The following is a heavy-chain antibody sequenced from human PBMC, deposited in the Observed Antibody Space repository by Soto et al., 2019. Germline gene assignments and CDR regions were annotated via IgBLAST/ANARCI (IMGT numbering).Heavy chain of an antibody. CDR2: IYPGDSDT. V-gene: IGHV5-51*01. J-gene: IGHJ3*02. CDR1: GYTFTAYW. D-gene: IGHD6-25*01. CDR3: ARGGYSGNSKDPFYI. Sequence: PRESLKISCKGSGYTFTAYWIGWVRQMPGKGLEWMGIIYPGDSDTRYSPSFQGQVTISADKSISTAYLQWSSLKASDTAMFYCARGGYSGNSKDPFYIWGPGTMVTVSS.